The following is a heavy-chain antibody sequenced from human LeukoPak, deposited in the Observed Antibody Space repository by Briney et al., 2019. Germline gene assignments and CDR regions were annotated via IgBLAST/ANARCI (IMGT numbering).Heavy chain of an antibody. CDR3: ARVGSGSSSWYPNWFDP. V-gene: IGHV3-21*01. CDR1: GFTFSSYS. CDR2: ISSSSSYI. D-gene: IGHD6-13*01. Sequence: GGSLRLSCAASGFTFSSYSMNWVRQAPGKGLEWVSSISSSSSYIYYADSVKGRFTISRDNAKNSLYLQMNSLRAEDTAVYYCARVGSGSSSWYPNWFDPWGQGTMVTVSS. J-gene: IGHJ3*01.